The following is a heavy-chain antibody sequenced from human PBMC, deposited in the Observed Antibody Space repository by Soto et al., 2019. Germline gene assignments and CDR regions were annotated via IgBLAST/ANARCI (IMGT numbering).Heavy chain of an antibody. J-gene: IGHJ4*02. D-gene: IGHD6-13*01. Sequence: QVQLQESGPGLVKPSGTLSLTCAVSGGSLSSSNLWTWVRQPPGKGLEWIGEIYHGGSTNYNPSLKSRDTISVDKSKNQFSLRLSSVTAADTAVYYCARSPRAIAAGGIDYWGQGILVTVSS. V-gene: IGHV4-4*02. CDR3: ARSPRAIAAGGIDY. CDR1: GGSLSSSNL. CDR2: IYHGGST.